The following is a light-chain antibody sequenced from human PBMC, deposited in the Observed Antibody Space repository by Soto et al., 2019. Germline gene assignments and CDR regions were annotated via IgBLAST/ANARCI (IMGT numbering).Light chain of an antibody. CDR3: SSYTSSSTLEVV. CDR1: SSDVGGYNY. CDR2: DVS. V-gene: IGLV2-14*01. J-gene: IGLJ2*01. Sequence: QSALTQPASVSGSPGQSITIPCTGTSSDVGGYNYVSWYQQHPGKAPKLMIYDVSNRPSGVSNRFSGSKSGNTASLTISGLQAEDEAGYYCSSYTSSSTLEVVFGGGTKVTVL.